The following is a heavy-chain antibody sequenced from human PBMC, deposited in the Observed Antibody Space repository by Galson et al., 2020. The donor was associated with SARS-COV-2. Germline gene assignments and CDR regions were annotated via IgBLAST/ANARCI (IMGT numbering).Heavy chain of an antibody. D-gene: IGHD3-10*01. CDR2: IYWDDDK. J-gene: IGHJ4*02. Sequence: KMSVPTLVKPTQTLTLNCPFSGFSPSNSRVGLCWIRQPPGQALEWLALIYWDDDKRYSPSLKSRLTITKDTSKNQVVLTMTNMDPVDTATYYCAHKGLLWFGFDYWGQGTLVTVSS. CDR1: GFSPSNSRVG. V-gene: IGHV2-5*02. CDR3: AHKGLLWFGFDY.